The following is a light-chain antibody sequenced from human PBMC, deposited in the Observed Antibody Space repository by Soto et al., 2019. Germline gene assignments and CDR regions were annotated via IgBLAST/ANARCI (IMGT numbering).Light chain of an antibody. CDR1: QSVSSY. CDR2: DAS. CDR3: QQYNNWPWT. J-gene: IGKJ1*01. Sequence: EIVMTQSPATLSVSLGERATLSCRASQSVSSYLAWYQQKPGQAPRLLIYDASNRATGIPARFSGSGSGTDFTLTISSLQSEDFAVYYCQQYNNWPWTFGQGTKVDI. V-gene: IGKV3D-15*01.